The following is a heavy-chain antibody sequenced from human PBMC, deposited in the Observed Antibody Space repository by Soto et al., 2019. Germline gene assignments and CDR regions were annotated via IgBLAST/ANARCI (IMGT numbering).Heavy chain of an antibody. CDR1: GFTFSNYG. D-gene: IGHD6-13*01. CDR3: AKVEWEGYSSRGEYYDGMDV. Sequence: QVQLVESGGAVVQPGRSLRLSCAASGFTFSNYGMHWVRQAPGKGLEWVALISYDGSNKYYADSVKGRFTISRDNSKNTLYLQMNSLRAEDTSVYYCAKVEWEGYSSRGEYYDGMDVWVQGTTVTVSS. V-gene: IGHV3-30*18. J-gene: IGHJ6*02. CDR2: ISYDGSNK.